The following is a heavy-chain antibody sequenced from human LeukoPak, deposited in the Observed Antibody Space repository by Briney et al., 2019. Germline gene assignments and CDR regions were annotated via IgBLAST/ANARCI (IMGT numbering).Heavy chain of an antibody. Sequence: PSETLSLTCAVSGGSISSYYWSWIRQRPGKGLEWIGYVYSSGSTKYNPSLKSRVTISVDTSKNQFSLKLSSVTAADTAVYYCARHTQFDSWGQGTLVTVSS. CDR1: GGSISSYY. CDR2: VYSSGST. CDR3: ARHTQFDS. J-gene: IGHJ4*02. V-gene: IGHV4-59*08.